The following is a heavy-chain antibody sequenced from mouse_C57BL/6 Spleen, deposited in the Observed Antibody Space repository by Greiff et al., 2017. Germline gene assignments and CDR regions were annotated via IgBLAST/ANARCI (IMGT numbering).Heavy chain of an antibody. CDR2: INPNNGGT. J-gene: IGHJ2*01. D-gene: IGHD4-1*01. Sequence: VHVKQSGPELVKPGASVKIPCKASGYTFTDYNMDWVKQSHGKSLEWIGDINPNNGGTIYNQKFKGKATLTVDKSSSTAYMELRSLTSEDTAVYYCARNWDERGYYFDYWGQGTTLTVSS. CDR1: GYTFTDYN. V-gene: IGHV1-18*01. CDR3: ARNWDERGYYFDY.